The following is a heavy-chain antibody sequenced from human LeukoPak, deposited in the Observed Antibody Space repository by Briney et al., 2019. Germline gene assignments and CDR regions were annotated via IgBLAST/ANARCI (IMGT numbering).Heavy chain of an antibody. CDR2: INPSGGST. CDR1: GYTFTSYY. D-gene: IGHD6-13*01. Sequence: ASVKVSCKASGYTFTSYYMHWVRQAPGQGLEWMGIINPSGGSTSYAQKFQGRVTMTRDTSTSTVYMELSSLRSEDTAVYYCARGGPLWSSSWYEIDYWGQGTGDPPSS. CDR3: ARGGPLWSSSWYEIDY. J-gene: IGHJ4*02. V-gene: IGHV1-46*01.